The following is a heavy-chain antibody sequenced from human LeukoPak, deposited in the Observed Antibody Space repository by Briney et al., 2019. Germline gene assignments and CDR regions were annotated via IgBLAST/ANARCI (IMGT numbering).Heavy chain of an antibody. D-gene: IGHD3-22*01. CDR1: GFTFSSYA. CDR2: ISYDGSNK. Sequence: GRSLRLSCAASGFTFSSYAMHWVRQAPGKGLEWVAVISYDGSNKYYADSVKGRFTISRDNSKNTLYLQMNSLRAEDTAVYYCARIGYYYDSSGYSRYFQHWGQGTLVTVSS. CDR3: ARIGYYYDSSGYSRYFQH. J-gene: IGHJ1*01. V-gene: IGHV3-30-3*01.